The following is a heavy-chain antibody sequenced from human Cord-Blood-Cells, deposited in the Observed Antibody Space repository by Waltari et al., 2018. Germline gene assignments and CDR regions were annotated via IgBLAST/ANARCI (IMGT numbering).Heavy chain of an antibody. V-gene: IGHV1-2*02. Sequence: QVQLVQSGAEVKTPGASVKLSCKASGYTFTGYYMTWVAPAPGPGLEWMVWINPNSGGTNYAQKFQGRVTMTRDTSISTAYMELSRLRSDDTAVYYCAVGGTYYDFWSGYLIDYWGQGTLVTVSS. CDR2: INPNSGGT. D-gene: IGHD3-3*01. CDR1: GYTFTGYY. CDR3: AVGGTYYDFWSGYLIDY. J-gene: IGHJ4*02.